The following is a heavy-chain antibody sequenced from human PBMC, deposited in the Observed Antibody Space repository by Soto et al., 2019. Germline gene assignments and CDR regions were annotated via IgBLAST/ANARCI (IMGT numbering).Heavy chain of an antibody. V-gene: IGHV3-11*01. D-gene: IGHD3-22*01. J-gene: IGHJ4*02. Sequence: PGGSLRLSCAASGFTFSDYYMSWIRQAPGKGLEWVSYISSSDSIIYYADSVKGRFTISRDNAKNSLYLQMNSLRAEDTAVYYCARDLGYYDSSGYFDYWGQGTLVTVS. CDR1: GFTFSDYY. CDR2: ISSSDSII. CDR3: ARDLGYYDSSGYFDY.